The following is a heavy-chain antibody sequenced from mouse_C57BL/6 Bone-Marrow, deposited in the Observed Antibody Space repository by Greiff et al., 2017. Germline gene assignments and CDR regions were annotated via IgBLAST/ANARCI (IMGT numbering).Heavy chain of an antibody. Sequence: VKLMESGAELVKPGASVKMSCKASGYTFTSYWITWVKQRPGQGLEWIGDIYPGSGSTNYNEKFKSKATLTVDTSSSTAYMQLSSLTSADSAVYYCARPYYSNYWYFDVWGTGTTVTVSS. V-gene: IGHV1-55*01. CDR3: ARPYYSNYWYFDV. CDR1: GYTFTSYW. D-gene: IGHD2-5*01. CDR2: IYPGSGST. J-gene: IGHJ1*03.